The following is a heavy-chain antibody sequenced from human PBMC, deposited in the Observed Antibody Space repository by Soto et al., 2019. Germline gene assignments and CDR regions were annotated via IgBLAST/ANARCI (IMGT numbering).Heavy chain of an antibody. CDR1: GGSFSGYY. CDR3: ARVPPFNYMDV. CDR2: INHSGST. J-gene: IGHJ6*03. V-gene: IGHV4-34*01. Sequence: SETLSLTCAVYGGSFSGYYWSWIRQPPGKGLEWIGEINHSGSTNYNPSLKSRVTISVDTSKNQFSLKLSSVTAADTAVYYCARVPPFNYMDVWGKGTTVTVSS.